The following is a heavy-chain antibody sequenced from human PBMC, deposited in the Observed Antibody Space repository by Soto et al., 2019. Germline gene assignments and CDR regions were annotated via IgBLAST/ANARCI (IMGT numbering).Heavy chain of an antibody. V-gene: IGHV1-18*01. D-gene: IGHD2-15*01. CDR2: ISAYNGDT. CDR1: GYTFTSYG. J-gene: IGHJ5*02. Sequence: ASVKVSCKASGYTFTSYGISWVRQAPGQGLEWMGWISAYNGDTNYAQKLQDRVTMTTDTSTSTAYMELRSLRSDDTAVYYCARESGCLGYCNGGRCYLPQNWFDPWGQGTLVTVSS. CDR3: ARESGCLGYCNGGRCYLPQNWFDP.